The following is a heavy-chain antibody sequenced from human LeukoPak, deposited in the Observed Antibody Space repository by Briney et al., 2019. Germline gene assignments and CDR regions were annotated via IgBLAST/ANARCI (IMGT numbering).Heavy chain of an antibody. CDR3: AKDINFFSMVRGGSLFDY. CDR1: GFTFSGHG. D-gene: IGHD3-10*01. V-gene: IGHV3-23*01. Sequence: GGSLRLSCAASGFTFSGHGMNWVRQAPGKGLEWVSGITGSGATTYYADSVKGRFTISRDNSKNTLYLQMNSLRAEDTAVYYCAKDINFFSMVRGGSLFDYWGQGTLVTVSS. CDR2: ITGSGATT. J-gene: IGHJ4*02.